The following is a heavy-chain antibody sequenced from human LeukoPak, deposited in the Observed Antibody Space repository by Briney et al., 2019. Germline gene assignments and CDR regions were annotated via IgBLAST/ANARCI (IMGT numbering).Heavy chain of an antibody. CDR1: GFTFSSYG. Sequence: GGSLRLSCAASGFTFSSYGMHWVRQAPGKGLEWVAFIRYDGSNKYYAGSVKGRFTISRDNSKNTLYLQMNSLRAEDTAVYYCAKDYSYGHYYYYMDAWGKGTTVTVSS. V-gene: IGHV3-30*02. CDR2: IRYDGSNK. D-gene: IGHD5-18*01. CDR3: AKDYSYGHYYYYMDA. J-gene: IGHJ6*03.